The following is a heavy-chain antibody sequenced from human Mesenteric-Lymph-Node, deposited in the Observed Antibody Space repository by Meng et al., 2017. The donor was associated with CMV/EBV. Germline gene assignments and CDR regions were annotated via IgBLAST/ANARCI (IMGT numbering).Heavy chain of an antibody. Sequence: GGSLRLSCAASGFTFSSYEMNWVRQAPGKGLEWVAVISYDGSNKYYADSVKGRFTISRDNSKNTLYLQMNSLRAEDTALYYCAKGGTYDYGDYAHYCGQGTLVTVSS. V-gene: IGHV3-30-3*01. J-gene: IGHJ4*02. D-gene: IGHD4-17*01. CDR3: AKGGTYDYGDYAHY. CDR2: ISYDGSNK. CDR1: GFTFSSYE.